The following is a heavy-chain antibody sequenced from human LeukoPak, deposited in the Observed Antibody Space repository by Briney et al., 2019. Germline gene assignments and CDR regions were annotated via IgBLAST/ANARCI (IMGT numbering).Heavy chain of an antibody. CDR1: GFTFSSYA. CDR3: ARDGYHSGSPDDY. Sequence: GGSLRLSCAASGFTFSSYAMHWVRQAPGKGLEWVAVIPYDGSKIYYADSVKGRFTISRDNSKNTLYLQMNSLRPEDTAVYYCARDGYHSGSPDDYWGQGTLVTVSS. J-gene: IGHJ4*02. CDR2: IPYDGSKI. V-gene: IGHV3-30*04. D-gene: IGHD3-10*01.